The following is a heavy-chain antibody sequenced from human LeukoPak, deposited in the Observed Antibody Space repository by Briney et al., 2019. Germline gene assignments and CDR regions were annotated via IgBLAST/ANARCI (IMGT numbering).Heavy chain of an antibody. V-gene: IGHV1-69*04. CDR3: ADQEDYYDSSGSPR. Sequence: ASVKVSCKASGGTFSSYAISWVRQAPGQGLEWMGRIIPILGIANYAQKFQGRVTITADKSTSTVYMELSSLRSEDTAVYYCADQEDYYDSSGSPRWGQGTLVTVSS. D-gene: IGHD3-22*01. CDR2: IIPILGIA. J-gene: IGHJ4*02. CDR1: GGTFSSYA.